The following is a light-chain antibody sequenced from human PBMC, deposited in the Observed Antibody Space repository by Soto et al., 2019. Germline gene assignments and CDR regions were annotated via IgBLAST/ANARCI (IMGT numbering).Light chain of an antibody. J-gene: IGLJ1*01. V-gene: IGLV1-40*01. CDR2: GNS. Sequence: QAVVTQPPSVSGAPGQRVTIACTGSSSNIGAGYDVHWYQQLPGTAPKLLIYGNSNRPSGVPDRFSGSKSGTSASLAITGLQAEDEADYYCQSYDSSLNGSYVFGTGTKVTVL. CDR1: SSNIGAGYD. CDR3: QSYDSSLNGSYV.